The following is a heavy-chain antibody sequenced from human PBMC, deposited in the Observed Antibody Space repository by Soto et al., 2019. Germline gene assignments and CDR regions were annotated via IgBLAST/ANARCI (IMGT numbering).Heavy chain of an antibody. J-gene: IGHJ3*02. D-gene: IGHD2-2*01. Sequence: SETLSLTCAVSGGSISSGGYSRSWIRQPPGKGLEWIGYMYHSGSTYYNPSLKSRVTISVDTSKNQFSLRLSSVTAADTAIYYCATPYCSSTSCYGFDVFDIWGQGTMVTVS. CDR3: ATPYCSSTSCYGFDVFDI. CDR1: GGSISSGGYS. V-gene: IGHV4-30-2*01. CDR2: MYHSGST.